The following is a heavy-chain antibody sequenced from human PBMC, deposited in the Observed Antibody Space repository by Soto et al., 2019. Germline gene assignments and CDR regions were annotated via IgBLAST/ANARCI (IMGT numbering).Heavy chain of an antibody. D-gene: IGHD6-19*01. CDR1: GLSFRTYW. J-gene: IGHJ4*02. CDR2: IKEDGSEI. CDR3: TSTAVAGDFYY. V-gene: IGHV3-7*01. Sequence: GGSLRLSCTASGLSFRTYWMSWVRQAPGKGLEWVANIKEDGSEIYYMDSVKGRFTISRDNAKNSLYLQMNYLRAEDTAVYYCTSTAVAGDFYYWGQGTLVTVSS.